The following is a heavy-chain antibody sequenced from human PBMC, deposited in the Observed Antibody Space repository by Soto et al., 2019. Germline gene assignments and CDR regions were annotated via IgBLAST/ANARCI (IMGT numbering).Heavy chain of an antibody. J-gene: IGHJ6*02. CDR1: GYSFSNYW. CDR2: IYPGDSDT. CDR3: ARYCGGGSCYRGYYSMDV. D-gene: IGHD2-15*01. V-gene: IGHV5-51*01. Sequence: GEALKISCKGSGYSFSNYWSAWVRQMPGKGLEWMGIIYPGDSDTRFSPSFQGQVTISADKSISTAYLQWSSLKASDTAIYYCARYCGGGSCYRGYYSMDVWGQGTTVTVSS.